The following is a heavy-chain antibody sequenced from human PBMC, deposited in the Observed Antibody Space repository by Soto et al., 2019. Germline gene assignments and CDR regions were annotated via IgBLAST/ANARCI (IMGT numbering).Heavy chain of an antibody. Sequence: GGSLRLSCAASGFTFSSYAMSWVRQAPGKGLEWVSAISGSGGSTYYADSVKGRFTISRDNSKNTLYLQMNSLRAEDTAVYYCAKDVVPAAIDRYYYYYMDVWGKGTTVTVSS. CDR3: AKDVVPAAIDRYYYYYMDV. J-gene: IGHJ6*03. CDR2: ISGSGGST. CDR1: GFTFSSYA. V-gene: IGHV3-23*01. D-gene: IGHD2-2*01.